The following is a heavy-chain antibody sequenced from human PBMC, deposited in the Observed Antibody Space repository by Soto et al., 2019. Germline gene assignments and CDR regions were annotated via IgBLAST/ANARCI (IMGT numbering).Heavy chain of an antibody. J-gene: IGHJ4*02. V-gene: IGHV3-30*18. D-gene: IGHD5-18*01. Sequence: QVQLVESGGGVVQPGGSLRLSCTVSGFTFSRYGMHWVRQAPGKGLEWVAVISYSGNKQYYVDSVKGRFTISRDNSKSTLYLQMNSLRNEDTAVYFCAKVLGTYSYGSKIDQWGQGTLVTVSP. CDR2: ISYSGNKQ. CDR1: GFTFSRYG. CDR3: AKVLGTYSYGSKIDQ.